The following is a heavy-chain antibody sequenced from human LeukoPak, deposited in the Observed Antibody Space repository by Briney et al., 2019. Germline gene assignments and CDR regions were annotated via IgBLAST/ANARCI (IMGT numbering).Heavy chain of an antibody. Sequence: SETLSLTCAVYGGSFSGYYWSWIRQPPGKGLEWIGSIYYSGSTYYNPSLKSRVTISVDTSKNQFSLKLSSVTAADTAVYYCASAGIAARPRAFDIWGQGTMVTVSS. D-gene: IGHD6-6*01. CDR3: ASAGIAARPRAFDI. V-gene: IGHV4-34*01. CDR2: IYYSGST. CDR1: GGSFSGYY. J-gene: IGHJ3*02.